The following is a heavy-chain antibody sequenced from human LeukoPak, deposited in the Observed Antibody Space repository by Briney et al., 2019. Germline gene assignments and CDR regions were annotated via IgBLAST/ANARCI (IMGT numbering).Heavy chain of an antibody. J-gene: IGHJ4*02. CDR2: IIPIFGTA. V-gene: IGHV1-69*05. D-gene: IGHD3-22*01. CDR3: ASFRYYYDSSGYYPGG. Sequence: SVKVSCKASGGTFSSYAISWVRQAPGQGREWMGGIIPIFGTANYAQKFQGRVTITTDKSTSTAYMELSSLRSEDTAVYYCASFRYYYDSSGYYPGGWGQGTLVTVSS. CDR1: GGTFSSYA.